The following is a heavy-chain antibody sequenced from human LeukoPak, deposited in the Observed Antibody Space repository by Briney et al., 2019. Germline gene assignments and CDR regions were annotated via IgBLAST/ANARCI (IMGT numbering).Heavy chain of an antibody. Sequence: GGSLRLSCAASGFTFNDYGMSWVRQAPGKGLEWESGINWNGGSTAYADSVKGRFTISRDNAKNSLYLQMSSRRAGDTALYYCARQSGDSIGLDYWGQGTLVTVSS. D-gene: IGHD3-22*01. CDR3: ARQSGDSIGLDY. J-gene: IGHJ4*02. CDR1: GFTFNDYG. V-gene: IGHV3-20*04. CDR2: INWNGGST.